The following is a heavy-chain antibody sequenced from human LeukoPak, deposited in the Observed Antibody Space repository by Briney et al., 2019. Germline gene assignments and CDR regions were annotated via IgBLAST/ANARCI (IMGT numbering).Heavy chain of an antibody. V-gene: IGHV3-48*04. CDR3: AIIAVAGLDAFDI. Sequence: GGSLRLSCAASGFNFRNYAMSWVRQAPGKGLEWVSYISSSSSTIYYADSVKGRFTISRDNAKNSLYLQMNSLRAEDTAVYYCAIIAVAGLDAFDIWGQGTMVTVSS. CDR1: GFNFRNYA. J-gene: IGHJ3*02. CDR2: ISSSSSTI. D-gene: IGHD6-19*01.